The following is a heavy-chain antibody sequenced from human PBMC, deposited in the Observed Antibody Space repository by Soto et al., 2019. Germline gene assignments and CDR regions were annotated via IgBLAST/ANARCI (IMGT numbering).Heavy chain of an antibody. CDR1: GGSISSSSYY. CDR3: ASPKIAFYNWFDP. D-gene: IGHD3-3*02. J-gene: IGHJ5*02. Sequence: QLQLQESGPGLVKPSETLSLTCTVSGGSISSSSYYWGWIRQPPGKGLEWIGSIYYSGSTYYNPSVKCRXXISVDTSKNQFSLKLSSVTAADTAVYYCASPKIAFYNWFDPWGQGTLVTVSS. V-gene: IGHV4-39*01. CDR2: IYYSGST.